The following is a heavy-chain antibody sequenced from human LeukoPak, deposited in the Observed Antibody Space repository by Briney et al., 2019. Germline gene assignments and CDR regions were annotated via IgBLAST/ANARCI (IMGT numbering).Heavy chain of an antibody. Sequence: ASAKVSRKASGYTFTDYYMHWVRQAPGQGLEWMGWINPHSGGTNYAQKFQGRVTMTRDTSISTAYMELGRLRSDDTAVYYCARDYTSAWPDAFDIWGQGTMVTVSS. J-gene: IGHJ3*02. CDR3: ARDYTSAWPDAFDI. V-gene: IGHV1-2*02. CDR2: INPHSGGT. CDR1: GYTFTDYY. D-gene: IGHD6-19*01.